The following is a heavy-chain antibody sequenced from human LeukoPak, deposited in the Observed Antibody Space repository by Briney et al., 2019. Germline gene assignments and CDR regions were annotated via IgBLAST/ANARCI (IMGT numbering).Heavy chain of an antibody. CDR1: DFTFNKDW. V-gene: IGHV3-15*07. D-gene: IGHD2-15*01. J-gene: IGHJ3*02. CDR3: TTGGNVMVADTRAFDI. CDR2: IKSTVDGGTT. Sequence: GGSLRLSCAASDFTFNKDWMNWVRQAPGKGLEWVGRIKSTVDGGTTDYAAPVKGRFTVSRDDSKKALYLQMYSLRIEDTAVYYCTTGGNVMVADTRAFDIWGQGTMVTVSS.